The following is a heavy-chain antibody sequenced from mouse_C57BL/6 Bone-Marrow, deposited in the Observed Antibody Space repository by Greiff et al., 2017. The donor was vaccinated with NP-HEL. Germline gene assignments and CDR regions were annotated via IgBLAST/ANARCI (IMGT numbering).Heavy chain of an antibody. V-gene: IGHV5-4*01. CDR2: ISDGGSYT. CDR3: AREGVVPWYFDV. CDR1: GFTFSSYA. J-gene: IGHJ1*03. Sequence: EVNVVESGGGLVKPGGSLKLSCAASGFTFSSYAMSWVRQTPEKRLEWVATISDGGSYTYYPDNVKGRFTISRDNAKNNLYLQMSHLKSEDTAMYYCAREGVVPWYFDVWGTGTTVTVSS. D-gene: IGHD1-1*01.